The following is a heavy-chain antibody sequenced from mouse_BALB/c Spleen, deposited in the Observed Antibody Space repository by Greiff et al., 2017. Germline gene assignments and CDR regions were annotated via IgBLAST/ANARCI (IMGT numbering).Heavy chain of an antibody. CDR1: GYSITSDYA. CDR2: ISYSGST. D-gene: IGHD2-3*01. V-gene: IGHV3-2*02. Sequence: EVQLQESGPGLVKPSQSLSLTCTVTGYSITSDYAWNWIRQFPGNKLEWMGYISYSGSTSYNPSLKSRISITRDTSKNQFFLQLNSVTTEDTATYYCARSGDGYYEFAYWGQGTLVTVSA. J-gene: IGHJ3*01. CDR3: ARSGDGYYEFAY.